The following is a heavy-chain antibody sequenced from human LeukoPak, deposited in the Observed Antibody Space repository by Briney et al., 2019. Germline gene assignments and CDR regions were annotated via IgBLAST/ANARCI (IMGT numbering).Heavy chain of an antibody. V-gene: IGHV3-48*01. D-gene: IGHD6-19*01. CDR2: IDSSSTTI. CDR1: GFTFSSYS. CDR3: ARDNSGWSRDY. Sequence: TGGSLRLSCAASGFTFSSYSMNWVRQAPGTGLEWVSYIDSSSTTIYYADSVKGRFTISRDNAKNSLYLQMNSLRAEDTAIYYCARDNSGWSRDYWGQGTLVTVSS. J-gene: IGHJ4*02.